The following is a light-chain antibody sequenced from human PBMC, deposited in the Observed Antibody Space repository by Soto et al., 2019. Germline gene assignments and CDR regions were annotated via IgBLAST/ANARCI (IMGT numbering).Light chain of an antibody. CDR1: QSVDIS. CDR3: QQYNNSPRT. CDR2: GAS. V-gene: IGKV3D-15*01. Sequence: EILLTQSPATLSLSPGERATLSCRASQSVDISLAWYQQKPGQAPRLLIYGASNRATGIPARFSGSGSGTDFTLTISSLQPDDFETYYCQQYNNSPRTFGQGTKVDIK. J-gene: IGKJ1*01.